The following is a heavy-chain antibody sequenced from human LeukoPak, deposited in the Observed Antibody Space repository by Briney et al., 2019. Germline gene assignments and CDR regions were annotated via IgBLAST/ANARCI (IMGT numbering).Heavy chain of an antibody. CDR2: INHSGST. Sequence: SETLSLTCAVYGGSFSGYYWSWIRQPPGEGLEWIGEINHSGSTNYNPSLKSRVTISVDTSKNQFSLKLSSVTAADTAVYYCARGSGSGWNRDYYFDYWGQGTLVTVSS. CDR3: ARGSGSGWNRDYYFDY. CDR1: GGSFSGYY. D-gene: IGHD6-19*01. J-gene: IGHJ4*02. V-gene: IGHV4-34*01.